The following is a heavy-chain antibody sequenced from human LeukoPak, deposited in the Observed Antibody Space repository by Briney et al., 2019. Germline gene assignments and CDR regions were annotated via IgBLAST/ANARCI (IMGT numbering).Heavy chain of an antibody. Sequence: SETLSLTCTVSGGSISGYYWTWIRQPPGKGLEWIGSVYDSGSTNYNPSLKSRVTISVDTPKNQFSLKLSSVTAADTAVYYCARYYYDSSGYSHGMDVWGQGTTVTVSS. CDR3: ARYYYDSSGYSHGMDV. CDR1: GGSISGYY. V-gene: IGHV4-59*08. D-gene: IGHD3-22*01. J-gene: IGHJ6*02. CDR2: VYDSGST.